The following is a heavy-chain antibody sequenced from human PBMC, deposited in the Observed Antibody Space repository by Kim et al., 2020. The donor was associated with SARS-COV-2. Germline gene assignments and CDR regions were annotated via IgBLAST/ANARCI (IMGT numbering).Heavy chain of an antibody. V-gene: IGHV4-39*01. Sequence: SETLSLTCTVSGGSISSSSYYWGWIRQPPGKGLEWIGSMYYSGSTYYNPSLKSRVTIYVDTSKNQFSLKLSSVTAADTAVYYCARLCDTHSYYNGMDVWG. J-gene: IGHJ6*01. CDR2: MYYSGST. CDR3: ARLCDTHSYYNGMDV. CDR1: GGSISSSSYY. D-gene: IGHD2-21*02.